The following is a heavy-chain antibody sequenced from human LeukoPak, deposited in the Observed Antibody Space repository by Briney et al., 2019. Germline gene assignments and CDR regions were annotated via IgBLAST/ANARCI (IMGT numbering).Heavy chain of an antibody. D-gene: IGHD3-16*01. CDR3: ARDGAITFGGGDWFDP. Sequence: SETLSLTCTVSGGSLSSYYWSWIRQPPGKGLEWIGYIYYSGSTNYNPSLKSRVTISVDTSKNQFSLKLSSVPAADTAGYYCARDGAITFGGGDWFDPWGQGTLVTVSS. V-gene: IGHV4-59*01. CDR1: GGSLSSYY. CDR2: IYYSGST. J-gene: IGHJ5*02.